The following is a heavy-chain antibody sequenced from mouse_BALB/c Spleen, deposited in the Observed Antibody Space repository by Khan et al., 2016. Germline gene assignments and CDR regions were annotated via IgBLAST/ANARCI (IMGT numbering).Heavy chain of an antibody. D-gene: IGHD2-1*01. V-gene: IGHV14-4*02. Sequence: VQLQQSGAELVRSGASVKLSCTASAFNIKDYYIHWVKQRPEQGLEWIGWIDPESGDTEYVPKFQGKATVTADTSSTTAYLQLSSLTSEDSAGYYCNAIYYGNYIYFDYWGQGTTLTVSS. CDR3: NAIYYGNYIYFDY. J-gene: IGHJ2*01. CDR2: IDPESGDT. CDR1: AFNIKDYY.